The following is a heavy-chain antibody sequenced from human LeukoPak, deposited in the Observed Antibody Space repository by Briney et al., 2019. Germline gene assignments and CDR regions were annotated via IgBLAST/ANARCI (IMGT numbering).Heavy chain of an antibody. V-gene: IGHV1-46*01. Sequence: ASVKVSCKASGYTFTSYYIYWVRQAPGQGLEWMGVINPSGGSTNYAQKFQGRVTMTRDTSTSTVYTELSSLRSEDTAVYYCARRIAVAGTLWFDPWGQGTLVTVSS. J-gene: IGHJ5*02. CDR3: ARRIAVAGTLWFDP. CDR1: GYTFTSYY. CDR2: INPSGGST. D-gene: IGHD6-19*01.